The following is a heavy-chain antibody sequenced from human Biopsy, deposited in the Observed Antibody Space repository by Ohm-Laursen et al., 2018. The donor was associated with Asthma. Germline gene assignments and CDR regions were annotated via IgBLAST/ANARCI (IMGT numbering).Heavy chain of an antibody. D-gene: IGHD1-26*01. CDR1: GFTFSSYA. Sequence: SLRLSCAASGFTFSSYAMSWVRQAPGKGLEWVSSISSSGASTYYADSVKGRFTISRDNSKHTLYLQMSSLRADDTAVYYCAKGGTYTTDRYAYWGQGSLVTVSS. V-gene: IGHV3-23*01. CDR2: ISSSGAST. CDR3: AKGGTYTTDRYAY. J-gene: IGHJ4*02.